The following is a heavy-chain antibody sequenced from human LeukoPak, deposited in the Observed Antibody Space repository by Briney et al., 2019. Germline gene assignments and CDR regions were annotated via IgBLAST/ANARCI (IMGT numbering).Heavy chain of an antibody. D-gene: IGHD3-22*01. CDR2: LNTNSGNT. J-gene: IGHJ4*02. Sequence: ASVKVSCKASGYTFTSYDINWVREATGQGLGWLGWLNTNSGNTGYAQKFQGRVTMTRNTSISTAYMELSSLTSEETAVYYCARPPSNYYDSTGSWGQGTLFTVSS. CDR3: ARPPSNYYDSTGS. CDR1: GYTFTSYD. V-gene: IGHV1-8*01.